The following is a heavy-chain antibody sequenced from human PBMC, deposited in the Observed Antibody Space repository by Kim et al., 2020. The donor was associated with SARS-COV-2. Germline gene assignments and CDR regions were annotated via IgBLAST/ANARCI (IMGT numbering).Heavy chain of an antibody. CDR3: ARAIGYQLIWSNFYYFYY. Sequence: SETLSLTCTVSGGSISSYYWSWIRQPPGKGLEWIGYIYYSGTTNYNPSLKSRVTISVDTSKNQFSLKLSSVTAADTAVYYCARAIGYQLIWSNFYYFYY. CDR1: GGSISSYY. CDR2: IYYSGTT. V-gene: IGHV4-59*08. J-gene: IGHJ6*03. D-gene: IGHD2-2*01.